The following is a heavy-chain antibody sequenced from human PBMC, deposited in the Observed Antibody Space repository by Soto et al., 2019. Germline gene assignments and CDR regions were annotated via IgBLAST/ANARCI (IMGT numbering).Heavy chain of an antibody. V-gene: IGHV3-23*01. Sequence: GGSLRLSCVASGFTFSSYAMSWVRQAPGKGLEWVSAISGSGGSTYYADSVKGRFTISRDNSKNTLYLQMNSLRAEDTAVYYCAKSHYDFWSGSSFDYWGQGTLVTVSS. CDR1: GFTFSSYA. CDR3: AKSHYDFWSGSSFDY. CDR2: ISGSGGST. J-gene: IGHJ4*02. D-gene: IGHD3-3*01.